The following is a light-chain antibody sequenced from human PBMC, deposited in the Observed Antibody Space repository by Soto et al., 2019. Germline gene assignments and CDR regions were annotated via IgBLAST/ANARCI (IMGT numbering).Light chain of an antibody. V-gene: IGLV2-11*01. J-gene: IGLJ1*01. CDR2: DVT. CDR3: SSFKGTNSFV. Sequence: QSVLTQPRSVSASPGQSVTISCTGTSSDVGRYDYVSWYQQHPGKAPKLIVYDVTERPSGVPDRFSGSKSGNTASLTISGLQADDEANYYCSSFKGTNSFVFGTGTKVTVL. CDR1: SSDVGRYDY.